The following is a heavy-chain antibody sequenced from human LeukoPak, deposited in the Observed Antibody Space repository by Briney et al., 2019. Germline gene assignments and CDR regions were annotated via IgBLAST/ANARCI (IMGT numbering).Heavy chain of an antibody. Sequence: AGGSLRLSCAASGFTVSSNYMSWVRLAPGKGLEWVSVIYSGGSTYYADSVKGRFTISRDNSKNTLYLQMNSLRAEDTAVYYCARDIVATNFDYWGQGTLVTVSS. CDR3: ARDIVATNFDY. CDR2: IYSGGST. V-gene: IGHV3-66*01. D-gene: IGHD5-12*01. CDR1: GFTVSSNY. J-gene: IGHJ4*02.